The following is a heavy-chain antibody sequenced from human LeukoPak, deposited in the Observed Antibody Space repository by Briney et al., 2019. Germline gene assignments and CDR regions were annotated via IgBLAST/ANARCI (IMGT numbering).Heavy chain of an antibody. Sequence: KPSETLSLTCAVYGGSFSGYYWSWIRQPPGKGLEWIGEINHSGSTNYSPSLKSRVTISVDTSKNQFSLKLSSVTAADTAVYYCARSYDSSGYWVYWGQGTLVTVSS. CDR1: GGSFSGYY. CDR2: INHSGST. CDR3: ARSYDSSGYWVY. V-gene: IGHV4-34*01. D-gene: IGHD3-22*01. J-gene: IGHJ4*02.